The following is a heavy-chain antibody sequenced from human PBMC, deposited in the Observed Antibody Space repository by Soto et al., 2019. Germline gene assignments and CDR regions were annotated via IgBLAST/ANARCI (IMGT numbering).Heavy chain of an antibody. CDR3: AKWGELRSLDY. V-gene: IGHV4-61*08. Sequence: SETLSLTCTVSGGSVSSGGYYWSWIRQPPGKGLEWIGYISYSGSTNYNPSLKSRVSISVDTSKNQFSLKLSSVTAAGTAVYYCAKWGELRSLDYWGQGTLVTVSS. CDR1: GGSVSSGGYY. CDR2: ISYSGST. J-gene: IGHJ4*02. D-gene: IGHD1-26*01.